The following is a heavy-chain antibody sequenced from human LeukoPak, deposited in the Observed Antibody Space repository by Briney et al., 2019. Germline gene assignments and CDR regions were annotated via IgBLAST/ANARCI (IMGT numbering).Heavy chain of an antibody. Sequence: ASVKVSCKASGYNFRSFGIGWVRQAPGQGLEWMGWISGYNGNTNSTQKFQGRITMTTDTFTNTAYMELRSLRSDDTAAFYCARSANWNFAFDVWGQGTMVTVSS. J-gene: IGHJ3*01. CDR1: GYNFRSFG. V-gene: IGHV1-18*01. CDR2: ISGYNGNT. CDR3: ARSANWNFAFDV. D-gene: IGHD1-7*01.